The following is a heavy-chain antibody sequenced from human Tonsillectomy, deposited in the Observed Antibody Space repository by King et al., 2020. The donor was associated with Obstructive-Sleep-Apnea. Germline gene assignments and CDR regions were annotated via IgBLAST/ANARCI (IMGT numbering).Heavy chain of an antibody. CDR3: TTDYYYDSSGYYPDPYY. CDR1: GFTFSNAW. D-gene: IGHD3-22*01. V-gene: IGHV3-15*01. Sequence: VQLVESGGGLVKPGGSLRLSCAASGFTFSNAWMSWVRQAPGKGLEWVGRSKSKTDGGTTDYAAPVKGRFTISRDDSKNTLYLQMNSLKTEDTAVYYCTTDYYYDSSGYYPDPYYWGQGTLVTVSS. J-gene: IGHJ4*02. CDR2: SKSKTDGGTT.